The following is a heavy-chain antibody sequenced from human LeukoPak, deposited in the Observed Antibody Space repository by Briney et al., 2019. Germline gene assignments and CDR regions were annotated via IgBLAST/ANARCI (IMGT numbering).Heavy chain of an antibody. CDR3: ARVARCTSCFDVDY. D-gene: IGHD2-2*01. CDR1: DYSITSAYY. CDR2: FFLKGST. J-gene: IGHJ4*02. Sequence: SETLSLTCTVSDYSITSAYYWGWIRQPPGKGLEWIGSFFLKGSTYYNPSLKSRVTISVDTSKNQFSLTLSSVTAADTAVYYCARVARCTSCFDVDYWGQGTLVTVSS. V-gene: IGHV4-38-2*02.